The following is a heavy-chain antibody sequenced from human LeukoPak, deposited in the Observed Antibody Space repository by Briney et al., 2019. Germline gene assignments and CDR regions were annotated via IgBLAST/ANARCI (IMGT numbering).Heavy chain of an antibody. Sequence: GASVKVSCKASGGTFSSYAISWVRQAPGQGLEWMGGIIPIFGTANYAQKFQGRVTITADESTSTAYMELSSLRSEDAAVYYCAGRYCSGGSCYLYYFDYWGQGTLVTVSS. CDR2: IIPIFGTA. J-gene: IGHJ4*02. V-gene: IGHV1-69*01. CDR3: AGRYCSGGSCYLYYFDY. CDR1: GGTFSSYA. D-gene: IGHD2-15*01.